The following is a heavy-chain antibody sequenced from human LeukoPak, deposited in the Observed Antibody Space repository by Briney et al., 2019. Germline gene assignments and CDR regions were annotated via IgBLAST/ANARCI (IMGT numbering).Heavy chain of an antibody. J-gene: IGHJ4*02. V-gene: IGHV4-59*05. D-gene: IGHD3-16*02. CDR1: VDSMFGYF. CDR2: LYYGGSA. CDR3: ARTYDYIWGSFRSHSFDS. Sequence: ASETLSLTCTDPVDSMFGYFWSWIRQPPGGGLEWIGSLYYGGSAYYNPSLKSRVTISVDASKNQFSLKLSSVTAADTGVYYCARTYDYIWGSFRSHSFDSWGQETQVTVSS.